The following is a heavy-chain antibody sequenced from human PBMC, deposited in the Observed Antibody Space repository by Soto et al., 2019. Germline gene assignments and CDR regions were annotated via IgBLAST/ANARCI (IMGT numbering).Heavy chain of an antibody. V-gene: IGHV3-33*01. CDR2: IWYDGSNK. Sequence: GGSLRLSCAASGFTFSSYGMHWVRQAPGKGLEWVAVIWYDGSNKYYADSVKGRFTISRDNSKNTLYLQMNSLRAEDTAVYYCARDQTAPEIVLMVYAISFGMDVWGQGTTVTVSS. D-gene: IGHD2-8*01. CDR3: ARDQTAPEIVLMVYAISFGMDV. CDR1: GFTFSSYG. J-gene: IGHJ6*02.